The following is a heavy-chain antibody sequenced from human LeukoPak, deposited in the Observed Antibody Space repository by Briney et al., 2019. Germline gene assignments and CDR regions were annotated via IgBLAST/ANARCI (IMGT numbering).Heavy chain of an antibody. J-gene: IGHJ5*02. D-gene: IGHD2-2*01. Sequence: SETLSLTCTVSGGSISSYYWSWIRQPAGKGLEWIGRIYTSGSTNYNPSLKSRVTISVDKSKNQFSLKLSSVTAADTAVYYCARMKYCSSTSCYSDWFDHWGQGTLVTVSS. CDR3: ARMKYCSSTSCYSDWFDH. CDR1: GGSISSYY. CDR2: IYTSGST. V-gene: IGHV4-4*07.